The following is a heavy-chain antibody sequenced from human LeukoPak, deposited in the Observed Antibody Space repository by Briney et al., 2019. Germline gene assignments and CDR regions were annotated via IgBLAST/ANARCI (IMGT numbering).Heavy chain of an antibody. CDR1: GFTFSSYS. Sequence: GGSLTLTCAASGFTFSSYSLNWVRQAPGKGLEWVSAISNSSSSYIYYADSVKGRFTISRDNAKNSLYLQMNSLRAEDTAVYYCVRDASVPPSGYDQLDCWGQGTLVTVSS. J-gene: IGHJ4*02. V-gene: IGHV3-21*01. CDR3: VRDASVPPSGYDQLDC. CDR2: ISNSSSSYI. D-gene: IGHD5-12*01.